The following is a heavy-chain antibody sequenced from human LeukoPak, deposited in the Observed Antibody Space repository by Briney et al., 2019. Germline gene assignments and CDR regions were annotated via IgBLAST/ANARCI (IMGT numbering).Heavy chain of an antibody. D-gene: IGHD3-10*01. Sequence: GGSLRLSCAASGFTFSSYWMSWARQAPGKGLEWVANIKQDGSDKYYVDSLKGRFTVSRDNARNSLYLQINSLRAGDTAVYYCARGANEIRGITSGSYYFDSWGQGILVIVSS. J-gene: IGHJ4*02. CDR3: ARGANEIRGITSGSYYFDS. V-gene: IGHV3-7*01. CDR2: IKQDGSDK. CDR1: GFTFSSYW.